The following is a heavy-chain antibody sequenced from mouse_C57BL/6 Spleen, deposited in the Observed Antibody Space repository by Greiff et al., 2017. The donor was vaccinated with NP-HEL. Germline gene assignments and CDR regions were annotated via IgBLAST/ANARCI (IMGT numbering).Heavy chain of an antibody. Sequence: EVKLQESGPGLVKPSQSLSLTCSVTGYSITSGYYWNWIRQFPGNKLEWMGYISYDGSNNYNPSLKNRISITRDTSKNQFFLKLNSVTTEDTATDYCARGGGQTRYYYAMDYWGQGTSVTVSS. J-gene: IGHJ4*01. D-gene: IGHD3-3*01. CDR1: GYSITSGYY. CDR2: ISYDGSN. V-gene: IGHV3-6*01. CDR3: ARGGGQTRYYYAMDY.